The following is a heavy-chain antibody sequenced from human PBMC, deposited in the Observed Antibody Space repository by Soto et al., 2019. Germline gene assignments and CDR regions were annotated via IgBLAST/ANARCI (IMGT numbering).Heavy chain of an antibody. CDR3: ARDQLEGNWFDP. D-gene: IGHD1-1*01. CDR1: GGSISSGGYS. J-gene: IGHJ5*02. Sequence: ASETLSLTCAVSGGSISSGGYSWNRIRQPPGKGLEWIGYIYHSGSTLYNPSLKSRVTISVDKSKNQFSLKLTSVTAADTAVYYCARDQLEGNWFDPWGQGTLVTVSS. CDR2: IYHSGST. V-gene: IGHV4-30-2*01.